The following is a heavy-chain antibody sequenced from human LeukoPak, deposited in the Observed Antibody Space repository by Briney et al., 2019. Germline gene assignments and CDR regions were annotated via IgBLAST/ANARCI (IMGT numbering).Heavy chain of an antibody. Sequence: PSETLSLTCTVSGGSISSYYWSWIRQPAGKGLEWIGRIYTSGSTNYNPSLKSRVTMSVDTSKNQFSLKLSSVTAADTAVYYCARMVGYCSSTSCIGAFDIWGQGTMVTVSS. V-gene: IGHV4-4*07. J-gene: IGHJ3*02. CDR1: GGSISSYY. CDR2: IYTSGST. CDR3: ARMVGYCSSTSCIGAFDI. D-gene: IGHD2-2*03.